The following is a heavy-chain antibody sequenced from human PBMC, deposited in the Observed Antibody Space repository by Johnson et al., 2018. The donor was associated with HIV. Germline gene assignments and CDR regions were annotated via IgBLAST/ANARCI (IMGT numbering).Heavy chain of an antibody. V-gene: IGHV3-11*01. CDR1: GFTFSAYY. CDR3: ARDGYSGGFDI. J-gene: IGHJ3*02. D-gene: IGHD2-21*01. Sequence: QVQLVESGGGLVKPGGSLRLSCAASGFTFSAYYMSWIRQAPGKGLECLAYISSSGSSVYYTDSVKGRFTISRDNSKNTLYLQMNGLKTEDTAVYYCARDGYSGGFDIWGQGTMVTVSS. CDR2: ISSSGSSV.